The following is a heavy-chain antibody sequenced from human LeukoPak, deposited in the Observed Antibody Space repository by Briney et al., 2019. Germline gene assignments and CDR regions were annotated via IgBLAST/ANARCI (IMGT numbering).Heavy chain of an antibody. D-gene: IGHD3-9*01. V-gene: IGHV4-59*08. J-gene: IGHJ4*02. Sequence: PSETLSLTCTVSGGSISSYYWSWIRQPPGKGLEWIGYIYYSGSTNYNPSLKSRVTISVDTSKNQFSLKLSSVTAADTAVYYCAAYYDILTAPDWGQGTLVTVSS. CDR1: GGSISSYY. CDR3: AAYYDILTAPD. CDR2: IYYSGST.